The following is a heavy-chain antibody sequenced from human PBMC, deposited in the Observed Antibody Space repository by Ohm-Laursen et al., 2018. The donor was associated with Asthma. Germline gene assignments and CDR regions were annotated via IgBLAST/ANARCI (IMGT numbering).Heavy chain of an antibody. D-gene: IGHD5-18*01. V-gene: IGHV3-9*01. CDR3: ARVRGYSYYGMDV. J-gene: IGHJ6*02. CDR2: ISWNSGSI. CDR1: GFTFDDYA. Sequence: SLRLSCAASGFTFDDYAMHWVRQAPGKGLEWVSGISWNSGSIGYADSVKGRFTISRDNSKNTLYLQMNSLRAEDTAVYYCARVRGYSYYGMDVWGQGTTVTVSS.